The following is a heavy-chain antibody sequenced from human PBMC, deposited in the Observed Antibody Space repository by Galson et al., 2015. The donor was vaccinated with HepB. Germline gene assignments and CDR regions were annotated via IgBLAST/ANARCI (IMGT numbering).Heavy chain of an antibody. CDR3: ATGGRYCAGGHCYGYDF. Sequence: SVKVSCKASGYTVTELSMDWVRQAPGQGLEWMGGYDPEHVLTTYAQKFQGRVTMTADTATNTAYMELRRLRSEDTAVYYCATGGRYCAGGHCYGYDFWGQGVLVIVSS. CDR1: GYTVTELS. J-gene: IGHJ4*01. V-gene: IGHV1-24*01. D-gene: IGHD2-15*01. CDR2: YDPEHVLT.